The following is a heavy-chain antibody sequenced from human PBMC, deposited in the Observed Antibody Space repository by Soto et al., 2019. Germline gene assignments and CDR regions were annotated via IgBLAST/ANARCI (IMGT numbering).Heavy chain of an antibody. CDR3: ARARDGDYFDY. D-gene: IGHD4-17*01. CDR1: GFTVSSNY. V-gene: IGHV3-53*01. J-gene: IGHJ4*02. CDR2: IYSGGST. Sequence: GGSLRLSCAASGFTVSSNYMSWVRQAPGKGLEWVSVIYSGGSTYYADSVKGRFTISRDNSKNTLYLQMNSLRAEDAAVYYCARARDGDYFDYWGQGTLVTVSS.